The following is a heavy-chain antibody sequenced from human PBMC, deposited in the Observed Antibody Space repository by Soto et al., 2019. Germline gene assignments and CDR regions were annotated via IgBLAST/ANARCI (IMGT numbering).Heavy chain of an antibody. CDR2: MFYSGAT. Sequence: QLQLQESGPGLVKPSETLSLTCTVSGGSISDISYCWGWIRQPPGKGLQWIGCMFYSGATYYNPSLKYRVPLSVDTSNNEFSLKLVSVTAPDTAVYYCARHKSGSDWLDPWGQGTLVTVSS. CDR1: GGSISDISYC. D-gene: IGHD2-15*01. V-gene: IGHV4-39*01. CDR3: ARHKSGSDWLDP. J-gene: IGHJ5*02.